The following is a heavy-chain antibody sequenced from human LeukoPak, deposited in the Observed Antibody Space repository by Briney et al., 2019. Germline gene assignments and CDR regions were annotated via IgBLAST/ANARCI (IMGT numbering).Heavy chain of an antibody. J-gene: IGHJ5*02. CDR1: GGSISSSSYY. Sequence: SETLSLTCTVSGGSISSSSYYWSWIRQPPGKGLEWIGEINHSGSTNYNPSLKSRVTISVDTSKNQFSLKLSSVTAADTAVYYRAREYPKNFIAARSWWELRTLHTWFDPWGQGTLVTVSS. CDR3: AREYPKNFIAARSWWELRTLHTWFDP. D-gene: IGHD6-6*01. CDR2: INHSGST. V-gene: IGHV4-39*07.